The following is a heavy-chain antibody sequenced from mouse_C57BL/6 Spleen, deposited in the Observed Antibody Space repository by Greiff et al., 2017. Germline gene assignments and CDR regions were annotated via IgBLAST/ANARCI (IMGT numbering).Heavy chain of an antibody. J-gene: IGHJ4*01. Sequence: VQLQQSGAELVRPGASVKLSCTASGFNIKDDYMHWVKQRPEQGLEWIGWIDPENGDTEYASKFQGKATITADTSSNPAYLQLSSLTSEDTAVYYCTTGGAMDYWGQGTSVTVSS. CDR2: IDPENGDT. CDR3: TTGGAMDY. V-gene: IGHV14-4*01. CDR1: GFNIKDDY.